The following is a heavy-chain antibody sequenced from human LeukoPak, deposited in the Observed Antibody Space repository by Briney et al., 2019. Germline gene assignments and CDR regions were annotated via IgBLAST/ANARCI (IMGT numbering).Heavy chain of an antibody. V-gene: IGHV4-39*01. CDR2: IYYSGST. Sequence: PSETLSLTCTVSGGSISSSSYYWGWIRQPPGKGLEWIGSIYYSGSTYYNPSLKSRVTISVDTSKNQFSLKLSSVTAADTAVFYCASQLASWDPRPAENSSGYEKGGGAFDIWGQGTMVTVSS. D-gene: IGHD3-22*01. J-gene: IGHJ3*02. CDR3: ASQLASWDPRPAENSSGYEKGGGAFDI. CDR1: GGSISSSSYY.